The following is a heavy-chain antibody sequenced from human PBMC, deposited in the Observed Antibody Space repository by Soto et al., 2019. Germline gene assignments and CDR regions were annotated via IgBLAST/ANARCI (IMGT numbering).Heavy chain of an antibody. Sequence: SSETPSPTCTVSGGSISRGGYYWSWIRQHPGEGPESIGYIYYSGSTYYNPSLKSRVTISVDTSKNQFSLKLSSVTAADTAVYYCARVWPYYYDSSGYYADDAFDIWGQGTMVTVSS. CDR3: ARVWPYYYDSSGYYADDAFDI. CDR2: IYYSGST. CDR1: GGSISRGGYY. J-gene: IGHJ3*02. D-gene: IGHD3-22*01. V-gene: IGHV4-31*03.